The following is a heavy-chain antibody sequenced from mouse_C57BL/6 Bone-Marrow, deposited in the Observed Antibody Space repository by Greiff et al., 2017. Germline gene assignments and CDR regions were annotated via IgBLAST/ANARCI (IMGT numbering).Heavy chain of an antibody. J-gene: IGHJ2*01. CDR2: IDPSDSYT. Sequence: QVQLKQPGAELVMPGASVKLSCKASGYTFPSYWMHWVKQRPGQGLEWIGEIDPSDSYTNYNQKFKGKSTLTVDKSSSTAYMQLSSLTSEDSAVYYCARWGHGSRFDYWGQGTTLTVSS. CDR1: GYTFPSYW. V-gene: IGHV1-69*01. CDR3: ARWGHGSRFDY. D-gene: IGHD1-1*01.